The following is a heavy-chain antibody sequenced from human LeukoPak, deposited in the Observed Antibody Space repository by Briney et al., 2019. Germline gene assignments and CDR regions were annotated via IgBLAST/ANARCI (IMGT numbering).Heavy chain of an antibody. CDR2: ISNGGTSK. J-gene: IGHJ4*02. CDR1: EFTFSNHG. D-gene: IGHD3-9*01. V-gene: IGHV3-30*04. Sequence: PGGSLRLSCAASEFTFSNHGMHWARQAPGKGLEWVAVISNGGTSKYYADSVKGRFTISRDNSKNTLYLQMNSLRDEDTAVYYCARGFDWYHFDYWGQGTLVTVSS. CDR3: ARGFDWYHFDY.